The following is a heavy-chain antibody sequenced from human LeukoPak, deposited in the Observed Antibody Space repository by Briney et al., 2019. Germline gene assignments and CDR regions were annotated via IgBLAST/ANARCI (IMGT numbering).Heavy chain of an antibody. D-gene: IGHD3-3*01. J-gene: IGHJ4*02. V-gene: IGHV4-59*08. CDR2: IYYSGST. CDR1: GGSISSYY. Sequence: SETLSLTCTVSGGSISSYYWSWIRQPPGKGLEWIGYIYYSGSTNYNPSLKSRVTISVDTSENQFSLKLSSVTAADTAVYYCASGARGTSFGVVAHFDYWGQGILVTVSS. CDR3: ASGARGTSFGVVAHFDY.